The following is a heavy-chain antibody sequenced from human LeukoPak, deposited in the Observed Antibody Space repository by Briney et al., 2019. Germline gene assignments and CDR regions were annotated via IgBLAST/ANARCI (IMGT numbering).Heavy chain of an antibody. J-gene: IGHJ4*02. CDR1: GFAFSTYW. V-gene: IGHV3-7*03. CDR3: AREKSYGADFDY. CDR2: IKQDGNEK. Sequence: GGSLRLSCAASGFAFSTYWMSWVRQARGKGLEGVAHIKQDGNEKYYVDSVKGRFTISRDNAKNSLYLQMNSLRDEDTAVYYCAREKSYGADFDYWGQGTLVTVSS. D-gene: IGHD4-17*01.